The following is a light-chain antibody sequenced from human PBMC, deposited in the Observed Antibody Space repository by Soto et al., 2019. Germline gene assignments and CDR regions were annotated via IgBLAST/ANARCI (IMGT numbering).Light chain of an antibody. J-gene: IGLJ2*01. V-gene: IGLV2-14*01. CDR3: SSYTSSSTFVV. CDR1: SSDVGGYNY. Sequence: QSVLPQPASVSGSPGQSITISCTGTSSDVGGYNYVSWYQQHPGKAPKLMIYEVSNRPSGVSNRFSGSKSGNTASLTISGLQAEDEADYYCSSYTSSSTFVVFGGGTKVTVL. CDR2: EVS.